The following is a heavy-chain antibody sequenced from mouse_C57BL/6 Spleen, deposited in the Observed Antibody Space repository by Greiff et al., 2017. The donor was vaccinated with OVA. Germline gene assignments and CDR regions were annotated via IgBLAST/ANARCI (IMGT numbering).Heavy chain of an antibody. CDR3: ASPFATVVDY. J-gene: IGHJ2*01. D-gene: IGHD1-1*01. Sequence: QVQLQQPGAELVKPGASVKVSCKASGYTFTSYWMHWVKQRPGQGLEWIGRIHPSDSDTNYNKKFKGKATLTVDKSSNTAYMQLSSLTSEDSAFYYCASPFATVVDYWGKGTTLTVSS. V-gene: IGHV1-74*01. CDR1: GYTFTSYW. CDR2: IHPSDSDT.